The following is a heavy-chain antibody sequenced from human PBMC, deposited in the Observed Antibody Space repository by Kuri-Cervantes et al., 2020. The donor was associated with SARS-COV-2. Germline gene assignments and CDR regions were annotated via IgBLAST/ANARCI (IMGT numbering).Heavy chain of an antibody. Sequence: ASVKVSCKASGYTLSGYYIHWVRQAPGQGLEWMGWINPNDGGTKYAQKFQDWVTMTRDTSVTTVYLDLSRLKSDDTAVYYCARGRGGTPHSPGGFWGQGTLVTVSS. CDR1: GYTLSGYY. J-gene: IGHJ4*02. V-gene: IGHV1-2*04. D-gene: IGHD1-1*01. CDR3: ARGRGGTPHSPGGF. CDR2: INPNDGGT.